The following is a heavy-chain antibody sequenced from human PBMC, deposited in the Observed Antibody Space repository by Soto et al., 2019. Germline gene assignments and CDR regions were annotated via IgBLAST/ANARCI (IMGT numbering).Heavy chain of an antibody. J-gene: IGHJ3*02. Sequence: GGSLRLSCAASGFTFSSYAMSWVRQAPGKGLEWVSAISGSGGSTYYADSVKGRFTISRDNSKNTLYLQMNSLRAEDTAVYYCAKDDNYYDSSGYYADAFDIWGQGTMVTVSS. CDR2: ISGSGGST. CDR3: AKDDNYYDSSGYYADAFDI. V-gene: IGHV3-23*01. D-gene: IGHD3-22*01. CDR1: GFTFSSYA.